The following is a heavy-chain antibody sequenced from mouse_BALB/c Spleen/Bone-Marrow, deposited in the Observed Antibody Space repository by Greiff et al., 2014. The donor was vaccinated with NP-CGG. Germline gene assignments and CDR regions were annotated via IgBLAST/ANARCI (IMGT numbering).Heavy chain of an antibody. V-gene: IGHV5-17*02. CDR2: ISSGSSTI. D-gene: IGHD3-2*02. J-gene: IGHJ3*01. CDR3: AIRAY. CDR1: GFTFSSFG. Sequence: DVKLVESGGGLVLPGGSRKLSCAASGFTFSSFGMHWVRQAPEKGLEWVAYISSGSSTIYYADTVKGRFTISRDNPKNTLFLHMTSLRSEDTAMYYCAIRAYWGQGTLVTVSA.